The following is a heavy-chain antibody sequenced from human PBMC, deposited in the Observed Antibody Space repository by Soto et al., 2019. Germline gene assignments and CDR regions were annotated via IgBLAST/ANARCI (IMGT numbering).Heavy chain of an antibody. CDR3: ASWGDAFDI. Sequence: GGSLRLSCAASGFTFGSYSMNWVRQAPGKGLEWVSYISSSSSTIYYADSVKGRFTISRDNAKNSLYLQMNSLRAEDTAVYYCASWGDAFDIWGQGTMVTVSS. CDR1: GFTFGSYS. D-gene: IGHD3-16*01. V-gene: IGHV3-48*04. J-gene: IGHJ3*02. CDR2: ISSSSSTI.